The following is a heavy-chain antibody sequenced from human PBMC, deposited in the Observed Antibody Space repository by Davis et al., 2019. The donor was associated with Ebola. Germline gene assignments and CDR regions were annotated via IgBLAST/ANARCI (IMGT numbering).Heavy chain of an antibody. CDR3: AKGISGLNY. Sequence: GESLKISCAASGFTFSSYAMSWVRQAPGKGLEWVSAISGSGGSTYYADSVKGRFTISRDNSKNTLYLQMNSLRAEDTAVYYCAKGISGLNYWGQGTLVTVSS. CDR2: ISGSGGST. V-gene: IGHV3-23*01. J-gene: IGHJ4*02. D-gene: IGHD3-10*01. CDR1: GFTFSSYA.